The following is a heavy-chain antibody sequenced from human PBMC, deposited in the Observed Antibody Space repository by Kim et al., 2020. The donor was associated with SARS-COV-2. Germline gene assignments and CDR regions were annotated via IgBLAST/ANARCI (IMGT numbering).Heavy chain of an antibody. Sequence: GGSLRLSCAASGFTFSSYEMNWVRQAPGKGLEWVSYISSSGSTIYYADSVKGRFTISRDNAKNSLYLQMNSLRAEDTAVYYCARVMGSCSGGSCFVGMDVWGQGTTVTVSS. CDR3: ARVMGSCSGGSCFVGMDV. D-gene: IGHD2-15*01. J-gene: IGHJ6*02. CDR1: GFTFSSYE. CDR2: ISSSGSTI. V-gene: IGHV3-48*03.